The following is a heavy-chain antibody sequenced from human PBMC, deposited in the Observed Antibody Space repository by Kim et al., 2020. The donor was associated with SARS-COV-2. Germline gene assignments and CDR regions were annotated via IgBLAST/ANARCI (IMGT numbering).Heavy chain of an antibody. CDR2: IYYSGST. J-gene: IGHJ6*02. CDR3: ARVSGYYYGMDV. CDR1: GGSVSSGSYY. V-gene: IGHV4-61*01. Sequence: SETLSLTCTVSGGSVSSGSYYWSWIRQPPGKGLEWIGYIYYSGSTNYNPSLKSRVTISVDTSKNQFSLKLSSVTAADTAVYYCARVSGYYYGMDVWGQGT.